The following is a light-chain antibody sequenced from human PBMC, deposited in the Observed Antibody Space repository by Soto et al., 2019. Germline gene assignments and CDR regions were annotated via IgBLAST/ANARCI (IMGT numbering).Light chain of an antibody. CDR2: SNN. CDR1: SSNIGSNT. V-gene: IGLV1-44*01. J-gene: IGLJ2*01. Sequence: QSALTQPPSASGSPGQRVTISCSGSSSNIGSNTVSWYQQLPGTAPKVLIFSNNQRPSGVPDRFSGSKSGTSASLAISGLQSEDESDYYCAAWDGSLRAVVFGGGTKLTVL. CDR3: AAWDGSLRAVV.